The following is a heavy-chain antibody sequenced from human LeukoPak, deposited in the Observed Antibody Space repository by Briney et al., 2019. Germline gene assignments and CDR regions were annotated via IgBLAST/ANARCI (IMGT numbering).Heavy chain of an antibody. CDR1: GGSISSYY. CDR3: AGHHPRNTVDF. J-gene: IGHJ4*02. D-gene: IGHD2/OR15-2a*01. Sequence: SETLSLTCTVSGGSISSYYWSWIRQPPGKGLEWIGYIYYSGSTNYNPSLKSRVTISVDTSKNQFSLKLSPVTAADTAVYYCAGHHPRNTVDFWGQGTLVTVSS. V-gene: IGHV4-59*08. CDR2: IYYSGST.